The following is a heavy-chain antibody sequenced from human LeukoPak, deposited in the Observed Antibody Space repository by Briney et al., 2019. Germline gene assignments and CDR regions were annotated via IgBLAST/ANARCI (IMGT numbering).Heavy chain of an antibody. CDR1: GDSINSCVSY. CDR2: IYYSGSAGST. V-gene: IGHV4-39*01. CDR3: ARHLYDKTGRPLDS. J-gene: IGHJ4*02. Sequence: PSETLSLTCSVSGDSINSCVSYWAWIRQPPGKGLEWIGTIYYSGSAGSTYYNPSLKSRVTISVDTSKNQFSLNLSSVTAADTAIYYCARHLYDKTGRPLDSWGQGTLVTVSS. D-gene: IGHD3-9*01.